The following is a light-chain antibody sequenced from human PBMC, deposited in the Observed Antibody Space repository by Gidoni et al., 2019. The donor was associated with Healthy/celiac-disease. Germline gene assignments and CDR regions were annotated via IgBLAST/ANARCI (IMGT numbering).Light chain of an antibody. V-gene: IGKV3-20*01. J-gene: IGKJ1*01. Sequence: DIVLTQSPGTLSLSPGERATLSCRASQSVSSSYLAWYQQKPGQAPRLLIYGASSRATGIPDRFSGSGSGTDFTLTISRLEPEYFAVYYCQQYGSSPTFGQGTKVEIK. CDR3: QQYGSSPT. CDR2: GAS. CDR1: QSVSSSY.